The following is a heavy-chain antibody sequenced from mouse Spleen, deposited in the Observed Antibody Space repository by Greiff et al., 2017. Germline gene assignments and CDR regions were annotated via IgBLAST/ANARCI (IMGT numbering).Heavy chain of an antibody. CDR2: ISDGGSYT. CDR3: ARDRRYYGNFYAMDY. CDR1: GFTFSSYA. D-gene: IGHD2-1*01. J-gene: IGHJ4*01. Sequence: EVKLVESGGGLVKPGGSLKLSCAASGFTFSSYAMSWVRQTPEKRLEWVATISDGGSYTYYPDNVKGRFTISRDNAKNNLYLQMSHLKSEDTAMYYCARDRRYYGNFYAMDYWGQGTSVTVSS. V-gene: IGHV5-4*01.